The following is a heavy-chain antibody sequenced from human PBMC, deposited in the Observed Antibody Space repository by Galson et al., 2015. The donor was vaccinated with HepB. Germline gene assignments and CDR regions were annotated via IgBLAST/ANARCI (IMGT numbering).Heavy chain of an antibody. Sequence: LSLTCTVSGGSISSSYWSWIRQPPGKGLEWIGYIYYSGNTKYNPSLKSRVTISVDTSKNQFSLKLSSVTAADTAVYYCARGMTTVTYWYFDLWGRGTLVTVSS. CDR3: ARGMTTVTYWYFDL. J-gene: IGHJ2*01. CDR2: IYYSGNT. V-gene: IGHV4-59*01. D-gene: IGHD4-11*01. CDR1: GGSISSSY.